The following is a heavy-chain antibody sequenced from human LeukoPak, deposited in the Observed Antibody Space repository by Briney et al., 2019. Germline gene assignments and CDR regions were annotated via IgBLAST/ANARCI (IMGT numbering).Heavy chain of an antibody. J-gene: IGHJ4*02. CDR1: GGSISSGSYY. CDR2: IYTSGST. D-gene: IGHD5-12*01. CDR3: ARSVGQLLRSNSFDY. Sequence: PSQTLSLTCTVSGGSISSGSYYWSWIRQPAGKGLEWIARIYTSGSTNYNPSLKSRVTISVDTSKNQFSLKLSSVTAADTAVYYCARSVGQLLRSNSFDYWGQGTLVTVSS. V-gene: IGHV4-61*02.